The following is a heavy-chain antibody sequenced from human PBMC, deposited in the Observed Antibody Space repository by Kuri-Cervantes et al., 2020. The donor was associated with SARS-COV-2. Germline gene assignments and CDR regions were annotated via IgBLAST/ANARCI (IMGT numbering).Heavy chain of an antibody. J-gene: IGHJ4*02. D-gene: IGHD4-17*01. V-gene: IGHV3-33*01. CDR2: VWFDVGRQ. CDR1: DFTFSSFG. CDR3: ARERHGAGGGQFDY. Sequence: SLKVTSTETDFTFSSFGMDWVSQAPGKGLELVAVVWFDVGRQYYADSVNGRFTISRVNSKNTIYLEMNSLRAEDTAVYICARERHGAGGGQFDYWGQGTLVTVSS.